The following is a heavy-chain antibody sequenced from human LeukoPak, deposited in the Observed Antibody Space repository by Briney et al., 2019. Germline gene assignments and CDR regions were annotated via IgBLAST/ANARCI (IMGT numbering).Heavy chain of an antibody. Sequence: GGSLRLSCAASGNYWMHWVRQAPGKGLVWVSHIDSGGSWTSYADSVKGRFTISKDNAKNTVYLQMSNLRAEDTAVYYCVSFYETYWGRGTLVTVSS. CDR3: VSFYETY. D-gene: IGHD2/OR15-2a*01. CDR1: GNYW. J-gene: IGHJ4*02. V-gene: IGHV3-74*01. CDR2: IDSGGSWT.